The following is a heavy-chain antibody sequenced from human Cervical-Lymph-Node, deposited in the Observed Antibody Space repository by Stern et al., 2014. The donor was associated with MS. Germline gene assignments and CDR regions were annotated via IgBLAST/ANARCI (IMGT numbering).Heavy chain of an antibody. CDR1: GGSISSYY. D-gene: IGHD3-10*01. CDR2: IYYSGST. J-gene: IGHJ3*02. V-gene: IGHV4-59*01. Sequence: QVQLVESGPGLVKPSETLSLTCTVSGGSISSYYWSWIRQPPGKGLEWIGYIYYSGSTNYNPSLTSRVTISVDPSKNQFSLKLSSVTAADTAVYYCAPSRGASSAFDIWGQGTMVTVSS. CDR3: APSRGASSAFDI.